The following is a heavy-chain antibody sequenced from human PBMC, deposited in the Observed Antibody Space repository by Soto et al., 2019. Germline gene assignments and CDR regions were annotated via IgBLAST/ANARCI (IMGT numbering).Heavy chain of an antibody. V-gene: IGHV1-18*01. D-gene: IGHD2-8*01. Sequence: ASVKVSCKASGYTFTSYGISWVRQAPGQGLEWMGWISAYNGNTNYAQKLQGRVTMTADTSTSTAYMELRSLRSDDTAVYYCARELVLYYYYGMDVWGQGTTVTVSS. CDR3: ARELVLYYYYGMDV. J-gene: IGHJ6*02. CDR2: ISAYNGNT. CDR1: GYTFTSYG.